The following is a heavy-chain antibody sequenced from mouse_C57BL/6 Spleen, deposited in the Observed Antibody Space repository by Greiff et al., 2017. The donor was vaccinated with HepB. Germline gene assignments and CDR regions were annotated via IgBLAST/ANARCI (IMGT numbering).Heavy chain of an antibody. D-gene: IGHD1-1*01. CDR3: ARGYYGDYYAMDY. V-gene: IGHV2-6*03. CDR1: GFSLTSYG. J-gene: IGHJ4*01. CDR2: IWSDGST. Sequence: VKLMESGPGLVAPSQSLSITCTVSGFSLTSYGVHWVRQPPGKGLEWLVVIWSDGSTTYNSALKSRLSISKDNSKSQVFLKMNSLQTDDTAMYYCARGYYGDYYAMDYWGQGTSVTVSS.